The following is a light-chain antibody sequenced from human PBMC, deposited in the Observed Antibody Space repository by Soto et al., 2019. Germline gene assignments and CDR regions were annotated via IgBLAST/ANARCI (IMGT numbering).Light chain of an antibody. Sequence: EIVLTQSPGTLSLSPGERATLSCRASQSLSSNYLAWYQQKPGQAPRLLIYGASRRATGIPDRFSGSGSGTDCTLTISRLEPEDFALYYCQQYDRSPRTFGQGTKVEIK. J-gene: IGKJ1*01. CDR1: QSLSSNY. V-gene: IGKV3-20*01. CDR3: QQYDRSPRT. CDR2: GAS.